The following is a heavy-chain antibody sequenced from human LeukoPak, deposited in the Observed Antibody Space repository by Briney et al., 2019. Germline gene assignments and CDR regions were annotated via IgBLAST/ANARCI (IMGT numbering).Heavy chain of an antibody. V-gene: IGHV4-59*02. J-gene: IGHJ1*01. Sequence: SETLSLTCSVSGGSVSSYYWSWIRQPPGKGLEWIGYIYYSGSTNYNPSLKSRVTISVDTSKNQFSLKLSSVTAADTAVYYCARDRSGYWDFQHWGQGTLVTVSS. CDR1: GGSVSSYY. D-gene: IGHD2-15*01. CDR3: ARDRSGYWDFQH. CDR2: IYYSGST.